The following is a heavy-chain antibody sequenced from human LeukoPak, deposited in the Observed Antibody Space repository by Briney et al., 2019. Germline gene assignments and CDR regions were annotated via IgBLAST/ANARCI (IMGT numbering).Heavy chain of an antibody. V-gene: IGHV1-8*01. CDR2: MNPNSGNT. D-gene: IGHD3-10*01. J-gene: IGHJ5*02. Sequence: ASVKVSCKASGYTFTSYDINWVRQATGQGLVWMGWMNPNSGNTGYAQKFQGRVTMTRNTSISTAYMEQSSLRSEDTAVYYCARVPRLYYYGPPNKNWFDPWGQGTLVTVSS. CDR1: GYTFTSYD. CDR3: ARVPRLYYYGPPNKNWFDP.